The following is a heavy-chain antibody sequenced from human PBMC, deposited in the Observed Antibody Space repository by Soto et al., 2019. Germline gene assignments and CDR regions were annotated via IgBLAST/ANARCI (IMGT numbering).Heavy chain of an antibody. CDR2: INPSGGST. V-gene: IGHV1-46*01. CDR3: ARNFPYSSSWSLRNPPYMDV. CDR1: GYTFTSYY. Sequence: ASVKGSWKTSGYTFTSYYMHWVRQAPGQGLEWMGIINPSGGSTSYAQKFQGRVTTTRDTSTSTVYMELSSLRSEDTAVYYCARNFPYSSSWSLRNPPYMDVWGQGTMVTVSS. J-gene: IGHJ6*02. D-gene: IGHD6-13*01.